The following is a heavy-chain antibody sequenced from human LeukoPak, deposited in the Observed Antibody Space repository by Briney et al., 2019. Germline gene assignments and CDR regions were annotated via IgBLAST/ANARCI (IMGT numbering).Heavy chain of an antibody. CDR2: IIPILGIA. CDR3: AREGYDSSGYSLYAFDI. J-gene: IGHJ3*02. CDR1: GYTFINYG. V-gene: IGHV1-69*04. D-gene: IGHD3-22*01. Sequence: SVKVSCKASGYTFINYGISWVRQAPGQGLEWMGRIIPILGIANYAQKFQGRVTITADKSTSTAYMELSSLRSEDTAVYYCAREGYDSSGYSLYAFDIWGQGTMVTVSS.